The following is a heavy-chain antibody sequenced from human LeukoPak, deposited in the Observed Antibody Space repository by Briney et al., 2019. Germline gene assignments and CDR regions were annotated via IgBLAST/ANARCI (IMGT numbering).Heavy chain of an antibody. V-gene: IGHV3-53*01. CDR2: IYSGGST. CDR3: AREGLGVGATYYYYGMDV. CDR1: GFTVSSNY. D-gene: IGHD1-26*01. Sequence: SGGSLRLSCAASGFTVSSNYMSWVRQAPGKGLEWVSVIYSGGSTYYADSVKGRFTISRDNSKNTLYLQMNSLRAEDTAVYYCAREGLGVGATYYYYGMDVWGQGTTVTVSS. J-gene: IGHJ6*02.